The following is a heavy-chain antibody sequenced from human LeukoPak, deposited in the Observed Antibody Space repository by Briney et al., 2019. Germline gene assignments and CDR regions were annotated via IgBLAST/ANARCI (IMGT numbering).Heavy chain of an antibody. CDR1: GFTFSDYY. CDR2: ISSSSSYT. D-gene: IGHD6-19*01. J-gene: IGHJ3*02. CDR3: ASGKQWLVGGDAFDI. V-gene: IGHV3-11*06. Sequence: GGSLRLSCAASGFTFSDYYMSWVRQAPGKGLEWVSYISSSSSYTNYADSVKGRFTISKDNAKNSLYLQMNSLRAEDTAVYYCASGKQWLVGGDAFDIWGQGTMVTVSS.